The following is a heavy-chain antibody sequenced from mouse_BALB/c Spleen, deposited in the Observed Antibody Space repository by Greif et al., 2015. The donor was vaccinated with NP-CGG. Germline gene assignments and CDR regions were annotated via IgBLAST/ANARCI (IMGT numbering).Heavy chain of an antibody. CDR1: GYTFTSYW. CDR3: ARVHY. CDR2: INPSTGYT. V-gene: IGHV1-7*01. J-gene: IGHJ2*01. Sequence: QVHVKQSGAELAKPGASVKMSCKASGYTFTSYWMHWVKQRPGQGLEWIGYINPSTGYTEYNQKFKDKATLTADKSSSTAYMQLRSLTSEDSAVYYCARVHYWGQGTTLTVSS.